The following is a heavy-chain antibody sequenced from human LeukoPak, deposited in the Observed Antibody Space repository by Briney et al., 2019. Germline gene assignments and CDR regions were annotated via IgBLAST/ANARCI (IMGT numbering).Heavy chain of an antibody. D-gene: IGHD1-7*01. J-gene: IGHJ4*02. CDR3: ARLYGNYQNYFDY. CDR1: GGSFSGYY. CDR2: INHSGST. Sequence: SETLSLTCAVYGGSFSGYYWSWIRQPPGKGLEWIGEINHSGSTNYNPSLKSRVTISVDTSKNQFSLKLSSVTAADTAVYYCARLYGNYQNYFDYWGQGTLVTVSS. V-gene: IGHV4-34*01.